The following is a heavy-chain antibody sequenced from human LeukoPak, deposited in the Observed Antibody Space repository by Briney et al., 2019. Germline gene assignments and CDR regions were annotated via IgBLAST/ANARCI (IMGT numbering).Heavy chain of an antibody. J-gene: IGHJ4*02. Sequence: ASVTVSCKASGYTFTSYDINWVRQAPAQGLEWMGWMNPNSGNTVYAQKFQGRVTITRNTSISTAYLEMRTLRSDDTAVYYCSRGDDRNVNWGEGTLVTVSS. CDR3: SRGDDRNVN. CDR1: GYTFTSYD. V-gene: IGHV1-8*03. D-gene: IGHD1-1*01. CDR2: MNPNSGNT.